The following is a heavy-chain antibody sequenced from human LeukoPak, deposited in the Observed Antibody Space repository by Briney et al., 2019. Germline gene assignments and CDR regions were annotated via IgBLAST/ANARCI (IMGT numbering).Heavy chain of an antibody. CDR1: GFTFRSYA. CDR2: ISGSGDST. CDR3: AKDPRAGSGWGSFDH. Sequence: GGSLRLSCAASGFTFRSYAMSWVRQAPGKGLEWVSGISGSGDSTYYADSVKGRFSISRDNSKNTLWLQMNSLRDEDTAVYYCAKDPRAGSGWGSFDHWGQGTLVTVSS. D-gene: IGHD6-19*01. J-gene: IGHJ4*02. V-gene: IGHV3-23*01.